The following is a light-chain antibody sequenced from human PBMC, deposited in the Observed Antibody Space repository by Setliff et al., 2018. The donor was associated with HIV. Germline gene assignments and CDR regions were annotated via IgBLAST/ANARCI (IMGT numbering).Light chain of an antibody. CDR3: QQYNSYPVT. J-gene: IGKJ4*01. V-gene: IGKV1-5*03. Sequence: DIQMTQSPSTLSASVGDRVTITCRASQSISTWLAWFQQKPGKAPKLLIYKASKLETGVPPRFSGSGSGTEFSLTITNLQPDDFAAYSCQQYNSYPVTFGGGTKVDIK. CDR1: QSISTW. CDR2: KAS.